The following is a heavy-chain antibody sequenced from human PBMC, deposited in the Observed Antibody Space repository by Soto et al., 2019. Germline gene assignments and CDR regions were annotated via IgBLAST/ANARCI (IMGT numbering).Heavy chain of an antibody. J-gene: IGHJ6*02. CDR2: IWYDGSNK. CDR3: AREIAVAGYYYYGMDV. D-gene: IGHD6-19*01. Sequence: LRLSCAASGFTFSSYGMHWVRQAPGKGLEWVAVIWYDGSNKYYADSVKGRFTISRDNSKNTLYLQMNSLRAEDTAVYYCAREIAVAGYYYYGMDVWSQGTTVTVSS. CDR1: GFTFSSYG. V-gene: IGHV3-33*01.